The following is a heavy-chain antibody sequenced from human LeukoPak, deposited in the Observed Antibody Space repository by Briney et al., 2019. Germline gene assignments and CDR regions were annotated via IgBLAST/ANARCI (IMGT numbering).Heavy chain of an antibody. CDR1: GYTFTGYY. J-gene: IGHJ6*02. Sequence: ASVKVSCKASGYTFTGYYMHWVRQAPGQGLEWMGWINPNSGGTNYAQKFQGRVTMTRDTSISTAYMELSRLRSDDTAVYYCATYNVDSYETSDGMDVWGQGTTVTVSS. V-gene: IGHV1-2*02. CDR2: INPNSGGT. D-gene: IGHD3-22*01. CDR3: ATYNVDSYETSDGMDV.